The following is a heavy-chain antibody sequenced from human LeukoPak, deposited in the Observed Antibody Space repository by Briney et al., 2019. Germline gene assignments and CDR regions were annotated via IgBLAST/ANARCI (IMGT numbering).Heavy chain of an antibody. V-gene: IGHV4-59*08. J-gene: IGHJ3*02. CDR1: GGSISSYY. Sequence: SETLSLTCTVSGGSISSYYWSWIRQPPGKGLEWIGYIYYSGSTNYNPSLKSRVTISVNTSKNQFSLKLSSVTAADTAVYYCARRSYYYGSGSHRAGRGGAFDIWGQGTMVTVSS. D-gene: IGHD3-10*01. CDR2: IYYSGST. CDR3: ARRSYYYGSGSHRAGRGGAFDI.